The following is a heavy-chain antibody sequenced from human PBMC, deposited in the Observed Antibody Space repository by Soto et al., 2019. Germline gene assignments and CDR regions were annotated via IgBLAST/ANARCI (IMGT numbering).Heavy chain of an antibody. CDR2: ISYVGSNK. J-gene: IGHJ5*02. CDR3: AKRGYGRYNWFGP. D-gene: IGHD5-18*01. Sequence: HPGRSLRLSCAASAFTFSSYGMHWVRQAPGKGLEWVAVISYVGSNKYYADSVKGRFTISRDNSKSTPYLQMNSLRAEDTAVYYCAKRGYGRYNWFGPWGQGTLVTVSS. CDR1: AFTFSSYG. V-gene: IGHV3-30*18.